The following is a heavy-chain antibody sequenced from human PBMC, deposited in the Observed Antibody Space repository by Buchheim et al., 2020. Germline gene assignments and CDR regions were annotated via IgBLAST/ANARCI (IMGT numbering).Heavy chain of an antibody. J-gene: IGHJ6*02. Sequence: EVQLVESGGGLVKPGGSLRLSCAASGFTFSNAWMNWVRQAPGKGLEWVGRIKSKTDGGTTDYAAPVKGRFTISRDDSKKTLYLQMNSLKTEDTAVYYCTTAPDIVVVPAATVVDYYYYGMDVWGQGTT. V-gene: IGHV3-15*07. D-gene: IGHD2-2*01. CDR2: IKSKTDGGTT. CDR1: GFTFSNAW. CDR3: TTAPDIVVVPAATVVDYYYYGMDV.